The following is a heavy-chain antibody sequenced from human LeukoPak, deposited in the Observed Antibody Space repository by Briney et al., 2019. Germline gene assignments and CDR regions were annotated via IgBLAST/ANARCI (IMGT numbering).Heavy chain of an antibody. CDR1: GFTFSSYA. CDR2: ISGSGGST. J-gene: IGHJ4*02. Sequence: GGSLRLSCAASGFTFSSYAMSWVRQAPGKGLEWVSAISGSGGSTYYADSVEGRFTVSRDNSRNTLFLQMNSLTAEDTAVYYCAKGPLVPSAPYFFDYWGRGTLVVVSS. V-gene: IGHV3-23*01. D-gene: IGHD2-2*01. CDR3: AKGPLVPSAPYFFDY.